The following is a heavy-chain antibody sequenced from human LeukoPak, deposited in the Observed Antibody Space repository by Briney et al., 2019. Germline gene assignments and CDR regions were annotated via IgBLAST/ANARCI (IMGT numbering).Heavy chain of an antibody. CDR3: ARVRKNGYGKTLNWFDP. V-gene: IGHV4-34*01. J-gene: IGHJ5*02. D-gene: IGHD5-12*01. Sequence: SETLSLTCAVYGGSFSGYYWSWIRQPPGKGLEWIGEINHSGGTNYNPSLKSRVTISVDRSKNQFSLKLSSVTAADTAVFYCARVRKNGYGKTLNWFDPWGQGTLVTVSS. CDR2: INHSGGT. CDR1: GGSFSGYY.